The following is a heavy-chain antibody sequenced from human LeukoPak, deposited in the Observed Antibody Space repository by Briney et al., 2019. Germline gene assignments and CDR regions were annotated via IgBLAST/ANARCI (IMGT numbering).Heavy chain of an antibody. CDR2: IYHSGST. Sequence: SETLSLTCTVSGGSISSGGYHWSWIRQPPGKGLEWIGYIYHSGSTYYNPSLKSRVTISVDRSKNQFSLKLSSVTAADTAVYYCARGYGDWAYWGQGTLVTVSS. V-gene: IGHV4-30-2*01. D-gene: IGHD4-17*01. CDR1: GGSISSGGYH. CDR3: ARGYGDWAY. J-gene: IGHJ4*02.